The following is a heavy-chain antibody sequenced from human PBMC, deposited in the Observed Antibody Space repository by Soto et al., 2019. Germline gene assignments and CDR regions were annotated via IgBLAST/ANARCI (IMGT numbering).Heavy chain of an antibody. V-gene: IGHV3-23*01. CDR2: IDGSGGIT. D-gene: IGHD3-10*01. Sequence: QLLQSGGGLVQPGGSLTLSCAASGFTFGTTDMSWVRQAPGEGLEWVSTIDGSGGITYYADSVKGRFTISRDNSRNTVYLQMTSLRGDDTGLYYCVKNSGWFNSWGQGALVTVSS. CDR3: VKNSGWFNS. J-gene: IGHJ5*01. CDR1: GFTFGTTD.